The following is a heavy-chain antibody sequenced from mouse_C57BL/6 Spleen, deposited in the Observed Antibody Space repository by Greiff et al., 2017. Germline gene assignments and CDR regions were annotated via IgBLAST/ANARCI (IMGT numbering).Heavy chain of an antibody. CDR1: GYTFTSYG. J-gene: IGHJ4*01. V-gene: IGHV1-81*01. CDR3: ATTTVVPDYYAMDY. D-gene: IGHD1-1*01. Sequence: QVQLQQSGAELARPGASVKLSCKASGYTFTSYGISWVKQRTGQGLEWIGEIYPRSGNTYYNEKFKGKATLTADKSSSTAYMELRSLTSEDSAVYFCATTTVVPDYYAMDYWGQGTSVTVSS. CDR2: IYPRSGNT.